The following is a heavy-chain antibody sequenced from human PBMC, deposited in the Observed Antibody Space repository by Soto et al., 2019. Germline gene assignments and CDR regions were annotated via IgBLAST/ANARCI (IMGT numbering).Heavy chain of an antibody. J-gene: IGHJ4*02. D-gene: IGHD6-19*01. CDR1: TGSIFSHSYY. CDR3: AQRYAPRYSSGNNHFDL. CDR2: INHSGSP. V-gene: IGHV4-39*01. Sequence: SETLSLPCNVSTGSIFSHSYYWAWIRQPPGKGLEWIGTINHSGSPYHNPSLKSRVTISVDSSKNQFSLTLTSVTVADTAVYYCAQRYAPRYSSGNNHFDLWGQGTLVTVSS.